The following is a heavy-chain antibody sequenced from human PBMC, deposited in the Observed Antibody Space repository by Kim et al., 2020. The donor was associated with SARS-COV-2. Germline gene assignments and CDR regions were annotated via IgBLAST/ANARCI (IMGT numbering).Heavy chain of an antibody. CDR1: GGSFSGYY. Sequence: SETLSLTCAVYGGSFSGYYWSWIRQPPGKGLEWIGEINHSGSTNYNPSLKSRVTISVDTSKNQFSLKLSSVTAADTAVYYCARGPGGGVWFDPWGQGTLVTVSS. D-gene: IGHD1-1*01. CDR3: ARGPGGGVWFDP. V-gene: IGHV4-34*01. J-gene: IGHJ5*02. CDR2: INHSGST.